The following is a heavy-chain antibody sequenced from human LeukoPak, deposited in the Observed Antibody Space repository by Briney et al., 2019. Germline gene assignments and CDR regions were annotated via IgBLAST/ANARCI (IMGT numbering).Heavy chain of an antibody. J-gene: IGHJ4*02. D-gene: IGHD5-24*01. CDR1: GYTFTGYY. Sequence: ASVKVSCKASGYTFTGYYMHWVRQAPGQGLEWMGWINPNSGGTNYAQKFQGRVTMTRDTSISTAYMELSRLRSDDTAVYYCARHRDGYSSLGFDYWGQGTLVTVSS. V-gene: IGHV1-2*02. CDR2: INPNSGGT. CDR3: ARHRDGYSSLGFDY.